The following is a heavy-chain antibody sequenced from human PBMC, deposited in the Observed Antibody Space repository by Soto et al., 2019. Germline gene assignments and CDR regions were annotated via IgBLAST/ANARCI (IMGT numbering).Heavy chain of an antibody. CDR3: ARDWSPYCSSTSCYFDY. Sequence: PGGSLRLSCAASGFTFSSYGMHWVRQAPGKGLEWVAVIWYDGSNKYYADSVKGRFTISRDNSKNTLYLQMNSLRAEDTAVYYCARDWSPYCSSTSCYFDYWGQGTLVTVSS. CDR1: GFTFSSYG. D-gene: IGHD2-2*01. CDR2: IWYDGSNK. J-gene: IGHJ4*02. V-gene: IGHV3-33*01.